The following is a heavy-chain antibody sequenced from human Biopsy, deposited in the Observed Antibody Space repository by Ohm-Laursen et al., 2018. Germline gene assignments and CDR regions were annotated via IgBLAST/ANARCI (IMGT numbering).Heavy chain of an antibody. D-gene: IGHD7-27*01. CDR2: IYYTGHT. V-gene: IGHV4-59*07. CDR3: ARLTGDPSF. Sequence: SDTLSLTCTVSGASITSYYWSWIRQPAGKGLEWIGFIYYTGHTNYNPSLKSRATISVDTSKNQFSLKVISVTAADTAVYYCARLTGDPSFWGQGILVTVPS. CDR1: GASITSYY. J-gene: IGHJ4*02.